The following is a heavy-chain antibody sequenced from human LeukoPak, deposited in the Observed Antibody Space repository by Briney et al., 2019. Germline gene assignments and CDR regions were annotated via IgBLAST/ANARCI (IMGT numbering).Heavy chain of an antibody. D-gene: IGHD5-18*01. CDR1: GFTFSNYA. J-gene: IGHJ4*02. CDR3: AKGIIYSNYGAFDY. V-gene: IGHV3-23*01. CDR2: LSGSGGNT. Sequence: PGGSLRLSCAASGFTFSNYAMGWVRQAPGKGLEWVSTLSGSGGNTIYADSVKGRFTISRDSSKNTLDLQMNSLRVEDTAVYYCAKGIIYSNYGAFDYWGQGTLVTVSS.